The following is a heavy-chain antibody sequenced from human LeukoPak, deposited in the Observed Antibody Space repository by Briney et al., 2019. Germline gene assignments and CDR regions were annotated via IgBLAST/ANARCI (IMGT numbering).Heavy chain of an antibody. CDR3: AKDRDSSGYYFGYWFDP. J-gene: IGHJ5*02. CDR1: GFTFSSNA. Sequence: AGGSLRLSCAASGFTFSSNAMSWVRQAPGKGLEWVSAISGSGGSTYYADSVKGRFTISRDNSKNTLYLQMNSLRAEDTAVYYCAKDRDSSGYYFGYWFDPWGQGTLVTVSS. V-gene: IGHV3-23*01. CDR2: ISGSGGST. D-gene: IGHD3-22*01.